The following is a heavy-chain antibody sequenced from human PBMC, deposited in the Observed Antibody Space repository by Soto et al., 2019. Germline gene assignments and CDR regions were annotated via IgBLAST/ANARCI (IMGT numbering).Heavy chain of an antibody. CDR1: GGSVSTGSYD. J-gene: IGHJ6*02. V-gene: IGHV4-61*01. Sequence: QVQLQESGPGLVRPSETLSLTCTVSGGSVSTGSYDWSWIRQPPGKGLEWIGKIFFTGSAHYNPSLRNRVTMSVDTSNDQFSLTLTSVTAADTAVYYCARDGHGMDVWGQGTTVTVSS. CDR3: ARDGHGMDV. CDR2: IFFTGSA.